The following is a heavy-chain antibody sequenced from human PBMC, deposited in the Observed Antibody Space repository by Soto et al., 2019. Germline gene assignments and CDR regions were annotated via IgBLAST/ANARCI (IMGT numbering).Heavy chain of an antibody. CDR1: GFTFSSYW. D-gene: IGHD2-2*01. Sequence: PGGSLRLSCAASGFTFSSYWMSWVRQAPGKGLEWVANIKQDGSDKYYVDSVKGRFTISRDNAKNSLSLQMNSLRVEDTAMYYCARVGAPDAKYFDYWGQGTLVTVSS. CDR3: ARVGAPDAKYFDY. V-gene: IGHV3-7*03. CDR2: IKQDGSDK. J-gene: IGHJ4*02.